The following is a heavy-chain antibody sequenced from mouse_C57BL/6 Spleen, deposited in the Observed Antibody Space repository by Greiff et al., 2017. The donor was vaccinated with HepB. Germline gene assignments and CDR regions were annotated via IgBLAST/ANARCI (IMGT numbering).Heavy chain of an antibody. V-gene: IGHV3-1*01. CDR3: AREIYYYGSSYFDY. CDR1: GYSITSGYD. D-gene: IGHD1-1*01. CDR2: ISYSGST. J-gene: IGHJ2*01. Sequence: VQLQQSGPGMVKPSQSLSLTCTVTGYSITSGYDWHWIRHFPGNKLEWMGYISYSGSTNYNPSLKSRISITHDTSKNHFFLKLNSVTTEDTATYYCAREIYYYGSSYFDYWGQGTTLTVSS.